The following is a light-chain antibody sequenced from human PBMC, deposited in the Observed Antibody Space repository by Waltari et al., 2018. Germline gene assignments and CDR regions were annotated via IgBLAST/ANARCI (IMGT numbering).Light chain of an antibody. CDR3: FSYAGTSSGV. CDR2: EVT. CDR1: SSDIGFYKL. J-gene: IGLJ1*01. V-gene: IGLV2-23*02. Sequence: QSPLTQPASVSGSPGQSITISCTGTSSDIGFYKLVSWYQQYTGKAPKVMIYEVTKRHSGVSNRFSGSKSGNTASLTISGLQAEDEADYYCFSYAGTSSGVFGTGTKVTVL.